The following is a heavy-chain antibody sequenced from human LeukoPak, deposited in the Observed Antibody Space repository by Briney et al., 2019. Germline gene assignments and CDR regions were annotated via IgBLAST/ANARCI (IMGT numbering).Heavy chain of an antibody. CDR3: ARAGFTIVVPGAIYFDGFDI. CDR1: GYMFTGYY. D-gene: IGHD2-2*01. J-gene: IGHJ3*02. Sequence: ASVTVSCKASGYMFTGYYMHWVRQAPGQGLEWMGRINPNSGGTDYAQKFQGRVTMTRDTSISTVYMELSRLRSDDTAVYYCARAGFTIVVPGAIYFDGFDIWGQGTTVTVSS. V-gene: IGHV1-2*06. CDR2: INPNSGGT.